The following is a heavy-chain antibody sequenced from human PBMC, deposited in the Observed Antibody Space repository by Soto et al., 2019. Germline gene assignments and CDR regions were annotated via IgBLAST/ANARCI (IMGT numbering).Heavy chain of an antibody. CDR1: GGSISSSSYY. CDR3: GRHSRGGKRGGATGFDY. J-gene: IGHJ4*02. D-gene: IGHD1-26*01. CDR2: IYYSGST. Sequence: QLQLQESGPGLVKPSETLSLTCTVSGGSISSSSYYWGWIRQPPGKGLEWIGRIYYSGSTYYNPYLKSRVTVSVDTSKNQFSLKLGSVTAADAAVYYCGRHSRGGKRGGATGFDYWGQGTLVTVSS. V-gene: IGHV4-39*01.